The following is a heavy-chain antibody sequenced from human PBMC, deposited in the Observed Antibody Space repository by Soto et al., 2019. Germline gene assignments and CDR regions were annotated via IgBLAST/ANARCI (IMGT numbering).Heavy chain of an antibody. V-gene: IGHV1-18*01. CDR1: GYTFTSYG. CDR2: ISAYNGNT. Sequence: ASVKVSCKASGYTFTSYGISWVRQAPGQGLEWMGWISAYNGNTNYAQKLQGRVTMTTDTSTSTAYMELRSLRSDDTAVYYCARDGVLLEWLFADYYYMDVWGKGTTVTVSS. CDR3: ARDGVLLEWLFADYYYMDV. D-gene: IGHD3-3*01. J-gene: IGHJ6*03.